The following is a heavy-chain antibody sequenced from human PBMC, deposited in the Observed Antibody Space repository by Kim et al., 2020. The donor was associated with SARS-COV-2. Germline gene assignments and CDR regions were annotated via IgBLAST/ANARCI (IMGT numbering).Heavy chain of an antibody. CDR2: IFSGDYT. J-gene: IGHJ4*02. CDR1: GFTVSSNY. Sequence: GGSLRLSCEASGFTVSSNYMSWVRQAPGKGLEWVSVIFSGDYTNYADSVKGRSIISRDNSKNTLYRLLNSLRAEDTAVYYCARLPGKNYFDYWDQGTLVT. V-gene: IGHV3-53*01. D-gene: IGHD1-26*01. CDR3: ARLPGKNYFDY.